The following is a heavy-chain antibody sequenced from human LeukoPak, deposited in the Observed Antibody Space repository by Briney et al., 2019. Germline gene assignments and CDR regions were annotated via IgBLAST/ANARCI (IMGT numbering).Heavy chain of an antibody. Sequence: PGGSLRLSCAASGFTFCSYWMNWVRQAPGKGLEWVANIKQDGSEKYYVDSVKGRFTISRDNAKNSLYLQMNSLRAEDTAVYYCARDAGLGYWGQGTLVTVSS. J-gene: IGHJ4*02. CDR1: GFTFCSYW. CDR3: ARDAGLGY. V-gene: IGHV3-7*01. CDR2: IKQDGSEK. D-gene: IGHD3-22*01.